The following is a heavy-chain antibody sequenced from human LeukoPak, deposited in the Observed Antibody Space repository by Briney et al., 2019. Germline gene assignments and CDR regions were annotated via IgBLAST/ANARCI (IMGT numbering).Heavy chain of an antibody. J-gene: IGHJ6*02. CDR1: GYSFTSYW. CDR2: IYPGDSDT. CDR3: ARREHRKRGATTPYYGMDV. D-gene: IGHD1-26*01. V-gene: IGHV5-51*01. Sequence: GESLKISCKGSGYSFTSYWIGWVRQMPGKGLEWMGIIYPGDSDTRYSPSFQGQVTISADKSISTAYLQWSSLKASDTAMYYCARREHRKRGATTPYYGMDVWGQGTTVTVSS.